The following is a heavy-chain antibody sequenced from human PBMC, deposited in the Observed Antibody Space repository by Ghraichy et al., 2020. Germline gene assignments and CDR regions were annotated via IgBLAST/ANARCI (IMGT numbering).Heavy chain of an antibody. V-gene: IGHV1-46*01. CDR3: ARSSGYYYDFDY. D-gene: IGHD3-22*01. J-gene: IGHJ4*02. CDR2: INPSGCST. Sequence: ASVKVSCKASGYTFTSYYMHWVRQAPGQGLKWMGIINPSGCSTSYAQKFQGRVTMTRDTSTSTVYMELSSLRSEDTAVYYCARSSGYYYDFDYWGQGTLVTVSS. CDR1: GYTFTSYY.